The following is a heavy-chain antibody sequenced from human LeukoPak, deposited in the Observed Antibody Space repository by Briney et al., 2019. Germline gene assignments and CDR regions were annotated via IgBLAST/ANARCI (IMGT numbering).Heavy chain of an antibody. J-gene: IGHJ6*02. D-gene: IGHD3-3*01. Sequence: SVKVSCKASGGTFSSYAISWVRQAPGQGLEWMGGIIPIFGTANYVQKFQGRVTITADESTSTAYMELSSLRSEDTAVYYCARPRSDHYDFWSGYYYYGMDVWGQGTTVTVSS. CDR2: IIPIFGTA. CDR1: GGTFSSYA. V-gene: IGHV1-69*13. CDR3: ARPRSDHYDFWSGYYYYGMDV.